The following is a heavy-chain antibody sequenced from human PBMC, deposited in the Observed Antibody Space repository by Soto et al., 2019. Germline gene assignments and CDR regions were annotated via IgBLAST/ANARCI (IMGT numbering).Heavy chain of an antibody. CDR2: ISSSSSYI. J-gene: IGHJ6*03. CDR1: GFTFSSYS. Sequence: TGGSLRLSCAASGFTFSSYSMNWVRQAPGKGLEWVSSISSSSSYIYYADSVKGRFTISRDNAKNSLYLQMNSLRAEDTAVYYCARDLGYSGEVPSLPTYYYMDVWGKRTTVTVSS. CDR3: ARDLGYSGEVPSLPTYYYMDV. D-gene: IGHD5-12*01. V-gene: IGHV3-21*01.